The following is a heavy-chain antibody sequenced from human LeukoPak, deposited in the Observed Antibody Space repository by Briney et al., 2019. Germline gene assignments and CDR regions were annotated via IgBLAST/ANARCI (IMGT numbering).Heavy chain of an antibody. V-gene: IGHV3-15*06. CDR3: TTEGFTYGHHSFDS. CDR1: GFILGNAW. Sequence: GGSLRLSCAASGFILGNAWTSWVRQAPGKGLEWVAHIKRNFEGATQHYAASVNGRFTISKDESKNTVFLQMSSLKIEDTAVYFCTTEGFTYGHHSFDSWGQGTLVTVSS. J-gene: IGHJ4*02. CDR2: IKRNFEGATQ. D-gene: IGHD5-18*01.